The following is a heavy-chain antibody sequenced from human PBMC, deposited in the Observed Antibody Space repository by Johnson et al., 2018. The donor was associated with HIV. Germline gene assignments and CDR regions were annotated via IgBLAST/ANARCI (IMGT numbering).Heavy chain of an antibody. CDR2: IYSGGST. Sequence: EVQLVESGGGLVQPGGSLRLSCAASGFTVSSNYMSWVRQAPGKGLEWVSVIYSGGSTYFADSVKGRFTISRDNSKNTPYLQMKSLRAEDTAGYYCARESSSSSGAFDIWGQGTMVTVSS. J-gene: IGHJ3*02. CDR1: GFTVSSNY. V-gene: IGHV3-66*01. CDR3: ARESSSSSGAFDI. D-gene: IGHD6-6*01.